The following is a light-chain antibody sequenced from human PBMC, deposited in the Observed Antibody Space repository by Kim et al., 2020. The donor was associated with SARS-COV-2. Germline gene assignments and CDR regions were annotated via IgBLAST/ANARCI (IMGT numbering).Light chain of an antibody. CDR2: GVS. CDR3: QQYGGSPIT. Sequence: IVLTQSPGTLSLSPGERGTLSCRASQSVRSNYLAWYQQKVGQAPRLLIYGVSSRATGIPDRFSGSGSGTDFTLTISRLEPDDFAVYYCQQYGGSPITFGQGTRLEIK. V-gene: IGKV3-20*01. J-gene: IGKJ5*01. CDR1: QSVRSNY.